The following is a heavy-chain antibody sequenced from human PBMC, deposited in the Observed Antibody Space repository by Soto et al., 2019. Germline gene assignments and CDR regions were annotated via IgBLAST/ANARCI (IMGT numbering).Heavy chain of an antibody. CDR1: GYTFTSYA. V-gene: IGHV1-2*04. CDR3: ARVGGGSSGWYSQDYYYYYGMDV. Sequence: ASVKVSCKASGYTFTSYAMHWVRQAPGQRLEWMGWINPNNGGTKYAQKFQGWVTMTTDTSTSTAYMELRRLRSDDTAMYYCARVGGGSSGWYSQDYYYYYGMDVWGQGTTVTVSS. CDR2: INPNNGGT. J-gene: IGHJ6*02. D-gene: IGHD6-19*01.